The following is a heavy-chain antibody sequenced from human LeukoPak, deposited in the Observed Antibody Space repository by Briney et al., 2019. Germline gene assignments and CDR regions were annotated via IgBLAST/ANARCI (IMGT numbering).Heavy chain of an antibody. J-gene: IGHJ4*02. V-gene: IGHV3-9*01. CDR2: ISWNSDSI. CDR3: VRWKKSTNWFYDY. D-gene: IGHD6-13*01. Sequence: GGSLRLSCAASGFTFGDYAMHWVRQAPGKGLEWVSGISWNSDSIGYVDSVKGRFTISRDNAKNSLYLEMNCPRAEDTAVYYCVRWKKSTNWFYDYWGQGALVTVSS. CDR1: GFTFGDYA.